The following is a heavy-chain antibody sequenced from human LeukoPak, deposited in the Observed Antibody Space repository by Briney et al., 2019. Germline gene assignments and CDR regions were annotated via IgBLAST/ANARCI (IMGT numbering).Heavy chain of an antibody. CDR3: ARDQFYDFWSGHYRPFMDV. V-gene: IGHV3-21*01. D-gene: IGHD3-3*01. J-gene: IGHJ6*03. Sequence: GGSLRLSCAASGFTFRNYRMNWVRQAPGKGLEWVSSISSSGSDTYYADSLEGRFTISRDNASNSLFLQMNSLRAEDTAVYYCARDQFYDFWSGHYRPFMDVWGKGTTVTVSS. CDR2: ISSSGSDT. CDR1: GFTFRNYR.